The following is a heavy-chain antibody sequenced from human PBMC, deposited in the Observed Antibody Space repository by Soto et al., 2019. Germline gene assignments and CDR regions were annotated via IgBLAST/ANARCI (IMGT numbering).Heavy chain of an antibody. V-gene: IGHV4-59*01. CDR2: IYYSGST. Sequence: SETLSLTCTVSGGSISSYYWSWIRQPPGKGLEWIGYIYYSGSTNYNPSLKSRVTISVDTSKNQFSLKLGSVTAADTAVYYCARDSSSSGWLNYYYYYMDVWGKGTTVTVSS. CDR1: GGSISSYY. D-gene: IGHD6-19*01. J-gene: IGHJ6*03. CDR3: ARDSSSSGWLNYYYYYMDV.